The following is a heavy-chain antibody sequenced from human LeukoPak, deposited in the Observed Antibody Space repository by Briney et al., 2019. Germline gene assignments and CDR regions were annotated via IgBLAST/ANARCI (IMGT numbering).Heavy chain of an antibody. V-gene: IGHV5-51*01. D-gene: IGHD2-2*01. J-gene: IGHJ5*02. CDR3: ARQVVVVPAAYNWFDP. CDR2: IYPGDSDT. CDR1: GYSFTSYR. Sequence: GESLKISCKGSGYSFTSYRIGWVRQMPGKGLEWMGIIYPGDSDTRYSPSFQGQVTISADKSISTAYLQWSSLKASDTAMYYCARQVVVVPAAYNWFDPWGQGTLVTVSS.